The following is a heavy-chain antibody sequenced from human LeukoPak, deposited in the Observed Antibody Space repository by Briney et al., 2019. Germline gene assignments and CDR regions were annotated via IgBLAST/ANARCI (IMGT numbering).Heavy chain of an antibody. CDR2: ISGSGGST. CDR1: GFSFSSYA. Sequence: GGSLRLSCAASGFSFSSYAMSWVRQAPGKGLEWVSTISGSGGSTYNADSVKGRFTISRDNSKSTLYLQMNSLRAEDTAVYYCAKEISVAGSYYFDYWGQGTLVTVPS. CDR3: AKEISVAGSYYFDY. V-gene: IGHV3-23*01. J-gene: IGHJ4*02. D-gene: IGHD6-19*01.